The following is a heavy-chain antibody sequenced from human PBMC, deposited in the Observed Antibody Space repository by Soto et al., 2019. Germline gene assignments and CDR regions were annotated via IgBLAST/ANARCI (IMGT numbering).Heavy chain of an antibody. J-gene: IGHJ5*02. D-gene: IGHD3-16*01. V-gene: IGHV4-59*08. CDR2: IYYSGST. CDR3: ARTIMITFGGVTKGTNWFDP. CDR1: GGSISSFY. Sequence: PSETLSLTCTVSGGSISSFYWSWIRQPPGKGLEWIGYIYYSGSTNYNPSLKSRVTISVDTSKNQFSLKLSSVTAADTAVYYCARTIMITFGGVTKGTNWFDPWGQGTLVT.